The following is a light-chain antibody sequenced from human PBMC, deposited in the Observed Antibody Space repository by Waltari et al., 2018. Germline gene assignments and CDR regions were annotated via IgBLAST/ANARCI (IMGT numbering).Light chain of an antibody. Sequence: TQLTQSPSSLAASVGDRVTISCRTSQVILGYLAWYQQKPGKAPKLLIYAASTLQSGVPSRFSGSGSGMDFNITISNLQPEDFATYYCQQYNSFPYTFGQGTKLEIQ. CDR3: QQYNSFPYT. CDR2: AAS. V-gene: IGKV1-9*01. CDR1: QVILGY. J-gene: IGKJ2*01.